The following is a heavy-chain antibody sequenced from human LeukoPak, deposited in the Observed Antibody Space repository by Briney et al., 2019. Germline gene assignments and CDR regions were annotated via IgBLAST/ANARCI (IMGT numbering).Heavy chain of an antibody. Sequence: GASVKVSCKASGGTFSSYAISWVRQAPGQGLEWMGGIIPIFGTANYAQKFQGRVTITTDESTSTAYMELSSLRSEDTAVYYCASPSLYVTNAFDIWGQGTMVTVSS. CDR1: GGTFSSYA. V-gene: IGHV1-69*05. CDR2: IIPIFGTA. J-gene: IGHJ3*02. D-gene: IGHD3-16*01. CDR3: ASPSLYVTNAFDI.